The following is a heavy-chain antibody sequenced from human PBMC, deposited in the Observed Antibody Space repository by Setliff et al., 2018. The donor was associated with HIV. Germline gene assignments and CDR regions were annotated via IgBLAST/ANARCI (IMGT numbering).Heavy chain of an antibody. V-gene: IGHV1-69*13. CDR2: IIPIFGTA. D-gene: IGHD1-26*01. CDR1: GGTFSSYA. Sequence: SVKVSCKASGGTFSSYAISWVRQAPGQGLEWMGGIIPIFGTANYAQKFQGRVTITAAESTNTAYMDLGSLRSEDTAVYYCARQRGSGTYYYSYYYMDVWGKGTTVTVSS. CDR3: ARQRGSGTYYYSYYYMDV. J-gene: IGHJ6*03.